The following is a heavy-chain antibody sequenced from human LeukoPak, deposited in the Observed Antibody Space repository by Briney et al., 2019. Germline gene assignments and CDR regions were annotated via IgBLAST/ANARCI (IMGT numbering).Heavy chain of an antibody. CDR2: IIPIFGTA. CDR3: ARDARYCSSTSCLKNYYYMDV. CDR1: GGTFSSYA. V-gene: IGHV1-69*13. J-gene: IGHJ6*03. D-gene: IGHD2-2*01. Sequence: SVKVSCKASGGTFSSYAISWVRQAPGQGLEWMGGIIPIFGTANYAQKFQGRVTITADESTSTAYMELSSLRSEDTAVYYCARDARYCSSTSCLKNYYYMDVWGKGTTVTVSS.